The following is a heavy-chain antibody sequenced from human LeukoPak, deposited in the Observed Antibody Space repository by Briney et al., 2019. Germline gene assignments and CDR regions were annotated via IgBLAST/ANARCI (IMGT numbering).Heavy chain of an antibody. CDR3: ARYCSGGSCKPPGFDP. V-gene: IGHV1-18*01. CDR1: GYTFTSYG. CDR2: ISAYNGNT. D-gene: IGHD2-15*01. Sequence: GASVKVSCKASGYTFTSYGISWVRQAPGQGLEWMGWISAYNGNTNYAQKLQGRVTMTTDTSTSTAYMELRSLRSEDTAVYYCARYCSGGSCKPPGFDPWGQGTLVTVSS. J-gene: IGHJ5*02.